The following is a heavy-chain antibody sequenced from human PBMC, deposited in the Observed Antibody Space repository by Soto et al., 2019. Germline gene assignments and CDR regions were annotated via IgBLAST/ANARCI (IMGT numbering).Heavy chain of an antibody. V-gene: IGHV1-18*01. D-gene: IGHD3-10*01. CDR2: ISAYNGNT. J-gene: IGHJ6*03. CDR1: GYTFTSYG. Sequence: GASVKVSCKASGYTFTSYGISWVRQAPGQGHEWMGWISAYNGNTNYAQKLQGRVTMTTDTSTSTAYMELRSLRSDDTAVYYCARAGVWFGELLSKHYYMDVWGKGTTVTVSS. CDR3: ARAGVWFGELLSKHYYMDV.